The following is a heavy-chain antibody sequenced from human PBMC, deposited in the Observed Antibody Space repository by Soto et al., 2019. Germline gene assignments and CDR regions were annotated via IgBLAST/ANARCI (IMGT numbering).Heavy chain of an antibody. CDR1: GYTFSDFD. J-gene: IGHJ6*02. CDR2: MNAKSGDT. CDR3: ARGNPFNYAGFDV. V-gene: IGHV1-8*01. D-gene: IGHD3-16*01. Sequence: QAHLEQSGAELKRPGASVKVSCKASGYTFSDFDINWLRQASGQWPEWMGWMNAKSGDTFFAQRFQDKFNMTWDTSLSTAYMEVGSLTSDHTAIYYCARGNPFNYAGFDVWGQGTTVAVSS.